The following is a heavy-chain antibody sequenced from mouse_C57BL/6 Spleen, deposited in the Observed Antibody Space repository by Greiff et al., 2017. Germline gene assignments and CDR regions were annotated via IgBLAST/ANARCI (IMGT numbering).Heavy chain of an antibody. CDR2: ISSGGSYT. CDR3: ARHAYYGSSSYAMDY. V-gene: IGHV5-6*02. CDR1: GFTFSSYG. J-gene: IGHJ4*01. Sequence: DVMLVESGGDLVKPGGSLKLSCAASGFTFSSYGMSWVRQTPDKRLEWVATISSGGSYTYYPDSVKGRFTISRDNAKNTLYLQMSSLKSEDTAMYYCARHAYYGSSSYAMDYWGQGTSVTVSS. D-gene: IGHD1-1*01.